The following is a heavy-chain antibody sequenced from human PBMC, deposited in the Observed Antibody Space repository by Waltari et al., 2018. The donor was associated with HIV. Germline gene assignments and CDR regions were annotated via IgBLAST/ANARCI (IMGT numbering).Heavy chain of an antibody. J-gene: IGHJ4*02. D-gene: IGHD2-8*01. Sequence: QVQLVQSGSELRTPGASVQVACKTSGYTFTDFALNWVRQAPGQGLQWMGWINTETGKPAYAQDFTGRFVISLDTSVSTTYLQISSLKAEDTAVYYCARLNLKNGHLPSYWGQGTLVTVSS. CDR2: INTETGKP. CDR1: GYTFTDFA. V-gene: IGHV7-4-1*02. CDR3: ARLNLKNGHLPSY.